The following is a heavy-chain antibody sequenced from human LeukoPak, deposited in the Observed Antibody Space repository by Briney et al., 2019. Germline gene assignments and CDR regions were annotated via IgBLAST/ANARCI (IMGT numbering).Heavy chain of an antibody. V-gene: IGHV3-21*01. D-gene: IGHD6-13*01. Sequence: GGSLRLSCAASGFTFSSYSMNWVRQAPGEGLEWVSSISSSSSYIYYADSVKGRFTVSRDNAKNSLYLQMNSLRAEDTAVYYCARVVGSGWSTRSRAGSDYWGQGTLVTVSS. CDR1: GFTFSSYS. CDR2: ISSSSSYI. J-gene: IGHJ4*02. CDR3: ARVVGSGWSTRSRAGSDY.